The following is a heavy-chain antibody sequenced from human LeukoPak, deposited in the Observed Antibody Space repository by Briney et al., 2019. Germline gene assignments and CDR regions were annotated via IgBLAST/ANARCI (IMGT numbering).Heavy chain of an antibody. V-gene: IGHV1-46*01. D-gene: IGHD2-2*01. CDR3: ARGMGTDAYQFL. CDR2: INPSGGST. Sequence: ASVKVSCKASGYTFTSYYMHWLRQAPGQGLEWMGIINPSGGSTSYAQKFQGRVTMTRDTSTSTVYMELSSLRSDDTAVYYCARGMGTDAYQFLWGQGTLVTVSS. J-gene: IGHJ4*02. CDR1: GYTFTSYY.